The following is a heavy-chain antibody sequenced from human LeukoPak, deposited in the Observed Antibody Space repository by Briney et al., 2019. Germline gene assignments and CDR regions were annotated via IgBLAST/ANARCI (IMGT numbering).Heavy chain of an antibody. D-gene: IGHD3-10*01. CDR3: AGEIFGSGSYPDF. J-gene: IGHJ4*02. Sequence: GGSLRLSCAASGFSFDTYAMHWVRQAPGQGLEWVALIWHDGSHKFYSNSVRGQFTISRDNSKNTVYLQMNNLRPDDTAVYYCAGEIFGSGSYPDFWGQGTLVTVSS. V-gene: IGHV3-33*01. CDR2: IWHDGSHK. CDR1: GFSFDTYA.